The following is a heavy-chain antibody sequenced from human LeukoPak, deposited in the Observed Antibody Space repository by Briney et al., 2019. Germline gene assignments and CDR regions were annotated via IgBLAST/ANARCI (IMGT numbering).Heavy chain of an antibody. CDR3: ARISSGWYGSGYFDY. D-gene: IGHD6-19*01. Sequence: GGSLRLSCAASGFTVSSNYMSWVRQAPGKGLEWVSVIYSGGSTYYADSVKGRFTISRDNSKNTLYLQMNRLSAEDTAVYYCARISSGWYGSGYFDYWGQGTLVTVSS. CDR2: IYSGGST. CDR1: GFTVSSNY. J-gene: IGHJ4*02. V-gene: IGHV3-53*01.